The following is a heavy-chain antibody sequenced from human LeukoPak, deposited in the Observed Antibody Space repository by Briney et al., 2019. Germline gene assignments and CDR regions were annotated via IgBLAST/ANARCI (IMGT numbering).Heavy chain of an antibody. CDR1: GFTFSSYG. D-gene: IGHD3-22*01. V-gene: IGHV3-30*02. J-gene: IGHJ4*02. CDR3: AKDRGYYYDSSGYSLDY. CDR2: IRYDGSNK. Sequence: GGSLRLSCAASGFTFSSYGMHWVRQAPGKGLEWVAFIRYDGSNKYYADSVKGRFTISRDNSKNTLYLQMNSLRAEDTAVYYCAKDRGYYYDSSGYSLDYWGQGTLVTVSS.